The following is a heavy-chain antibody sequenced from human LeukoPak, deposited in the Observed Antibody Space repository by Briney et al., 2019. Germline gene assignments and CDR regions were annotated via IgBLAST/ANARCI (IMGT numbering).Heavy chain of an antibody. V-gene: IGHV4-59*01. Sequence: SETLSLTCTVSGGSISSYYWSWIRQPPGKGLEWIGHIYYTGSTNYNPSLKSRVTISVDTSKNQFSLKLSPVTAADTAVYYCARGSGFYGYWGQGTLVTVSS. J-gene: IGHJ4*02. CDR2: IYYTGST. CDR3: ARGSGFYGY. CDR1: GGSISSYY. D-gene: IGHD6-19*01.